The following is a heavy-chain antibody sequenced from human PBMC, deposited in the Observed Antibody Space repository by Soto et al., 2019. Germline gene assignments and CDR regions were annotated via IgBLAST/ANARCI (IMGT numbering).Heavy chain of an antibody. D-gene: IGHD6-6*01. CDR1: GFTFSSYS. J-gene: IGHJ4*02. V-gene: IGHV3-48*01. CDR2: ISSSSSTI. Sequence: PGGSLRLSCAGSGFTFSSYSMNWVRQAPGKGLEWVSYISSSSSTIYYADSVKGRFTISRDNAKNSLYLQMNSLRAEDTAAYYCARPPREYSSSEALDYWGQGTLVTVSS. CDR3: ARPPREYSSSEALDY.